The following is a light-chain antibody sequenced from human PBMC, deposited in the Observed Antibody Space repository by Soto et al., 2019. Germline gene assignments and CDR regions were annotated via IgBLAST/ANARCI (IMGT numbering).Light chain of an antibody. CDR3: QQYNKWPLT. V-gene: IGKV3D-15*01. J-gene: IGKJ1*01. CDR1: QSVSGY. Sequence: EIVLTQSPATLSLSPGERATLSCRTSQSVSGYLAWYEQKPGQAPRLLIYGASSRATGIPDRFSGSASGTEFTLTISNLQSEDFTVYYCQQYNKWPLTFGEGTKVDIK. CDR2: GAS.